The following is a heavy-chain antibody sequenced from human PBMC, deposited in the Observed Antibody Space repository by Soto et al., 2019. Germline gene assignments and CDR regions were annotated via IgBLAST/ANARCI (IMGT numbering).Heavy chain of an antibody. J-gene: IGHJ4*02. D-gene: IGHD4-17*01. CDR2: IYYSGST. CDR3: ARDTGDYLIDY. CDR1: GGSISSYY. Sequence: SETLSLTCTVSGGSISSYYWSWIRQPPGKGLEWIGYIYYSGSTNYNPSLKSRVTISVDTSKNQFSLKLSSVTAADTAVYYCARDTGDYLIDYWGQGSLVTVSS. V-gene: IGHV4-59*01.